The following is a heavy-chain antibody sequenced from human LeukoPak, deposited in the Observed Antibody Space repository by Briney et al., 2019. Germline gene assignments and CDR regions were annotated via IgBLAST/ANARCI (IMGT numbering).Heavy chain of an antibody. J-gene: IGHJ4*02. V-gene: IGHV3-23*01. CDR2: ISGSGVST. CDR3: TTKSGSYGGGY. CDR1: GFTYRTYG. D-gene: IGHD3-16*01. Sequence: GGSLRLSCAASGFTYRTYGMSWVRQAPGKGLEWVSAISGSGVSTYYADSVKGRFTISRDNSKNTLYLQMNSLKTEDTAMYYCTTKSGSYGGGYWGQGTLVTVSS.